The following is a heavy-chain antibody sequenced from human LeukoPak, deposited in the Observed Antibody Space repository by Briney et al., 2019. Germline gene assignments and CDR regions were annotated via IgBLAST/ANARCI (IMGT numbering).Heavy chain of an antibody. D-gene: IGHD2-15*01. CDR1: GGSISSGGYY. V-gene: IGHV4-31*03. CDR3: ARVGDIERWFDP. J-gene: IGHJ5*02. Sequence: PSQTLSLTCTVSGGSISSGGYYWSWIRQHPGKGLEWIGYIYYSGSTYYNPSLKSRVTISVDTSKNQFSLKLSSVTAADTAVYYCARVGDIERWFDPWGQGTLVTVSS. CDR2: IYYSGST.